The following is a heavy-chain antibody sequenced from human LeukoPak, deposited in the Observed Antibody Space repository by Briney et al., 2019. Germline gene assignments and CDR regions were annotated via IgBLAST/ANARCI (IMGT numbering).Heavy chain of an antibody. CDR1: GYSFTSYW. CDR3: ARHARGYSYGTSGYYMDV. Sequence: GESLKISCKGSGYSFTSYWIGWVRHMPGKGLEWMGIIYLGDSDTRYSPSFQGHVTISADTSIRTAYLQWSSLRASDTATYYCARHARGYSYGTSGYYMDVWGKGTTVTVSS. CDR2: IYLGDSDT. J-gene: IGHJ6*03. V-gene: IGHV5-51*01. D-gene: IGHD5-18*01.